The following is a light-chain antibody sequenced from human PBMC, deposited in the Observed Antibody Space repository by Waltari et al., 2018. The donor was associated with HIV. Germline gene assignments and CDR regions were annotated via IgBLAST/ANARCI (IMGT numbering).Light chain of an antibody. CDR2: KDS. CDR1: ALPTQS. Sequence: SYELTQPPSVSVSPGQTARITGYGAALPTQSAYWYQQKPGQAPVLVIYKDSERPSGIPERFSGSSSGTTVTLTIVGVQAEDEADYYCQSADSSGTYVFGTGTSVSV. V-gene: IGLV3-25*03. CDR3: QSADSSGTYV. J-gene: IGLJ1*01.